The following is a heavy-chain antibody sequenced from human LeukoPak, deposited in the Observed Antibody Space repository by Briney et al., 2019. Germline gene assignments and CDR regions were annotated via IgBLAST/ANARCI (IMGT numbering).Heavy chain of an antibody. D-gene: IGHD3-3*01. V-gene: IGHV3-74*01. J-gene: IGHJ4*02. CDR2: INSDGSST. CDR1: GFTFSSYW. CDR3: RGVPYASWSGPHYSDY. Sequence: GSLRLSCAASGFTFSSYWMHWVRQAPGKGLVWVSRINSDGSSTSYADSVKGRFTISRDNAKNSLYLQMNSLRAEDTAVYCARGVPYASWSGPHYSDYWGQGTLVTVSS.